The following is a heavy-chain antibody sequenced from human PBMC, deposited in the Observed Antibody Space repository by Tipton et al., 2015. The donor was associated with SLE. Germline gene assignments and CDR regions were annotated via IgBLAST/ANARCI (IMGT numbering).Heavy chain of an antibody. CDR3: ARGEGYRGTPGVF. J-gene: IGHJ4*02. CDR1: GGSFSGYY. D-gene: IGHD2-21*01. V-gene: IGHV4-34*01. CDR2: INHSGST. Sequence: TLSLTCAVYGGSFSGYYWSWIRQPPGKGLEWIGEINHSGSTNYNPSLKSRVTISVDTSKNQFSLKLSSVTAADTAVYYCARGEGYRGTPGVFWGQGTLVVVSS.